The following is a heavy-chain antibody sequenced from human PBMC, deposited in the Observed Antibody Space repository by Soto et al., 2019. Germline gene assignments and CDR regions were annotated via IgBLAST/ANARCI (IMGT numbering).Heavy chain of an antibody. J-gene: IGHJ6*02. CDR3: AQRGVAAAGTDYYYGMDV. CDR2: INPSGGST. V-gene: IGHV1-46*01. CDR1: GYTFTSYY. D-gene: IGHD6-13*01. Sequence: ASVKVSCKASGYTFTSYYMHWVRQAPGQGLEWMGIINPSGGSTSYAQKFQGRVTMTRDTSTSTVYMELSGLRSEDTAVYYCAQRGVAAAGTDYYYGMDVWGQGTTVTVSS.